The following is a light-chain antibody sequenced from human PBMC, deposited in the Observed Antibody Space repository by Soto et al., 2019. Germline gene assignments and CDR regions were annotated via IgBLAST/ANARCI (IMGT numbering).Light chain of an antibody. CDR3: CSYAGTTISYV. J-gene: IGLJ1*01. CDR1: SSDVGGYNY. CDR2: EVN. Sequence: QSVLTQPASVSGSPGQSITISCTGTSSDVGGYNYVSWFQHHPGKAPKLIIYEVNKRPSGISDRFSGSKSGNTASLTISGLQAEDEADYYCCSYAGTTISYVFGTETKLTVL. V-gene: IGLV2-23*02.